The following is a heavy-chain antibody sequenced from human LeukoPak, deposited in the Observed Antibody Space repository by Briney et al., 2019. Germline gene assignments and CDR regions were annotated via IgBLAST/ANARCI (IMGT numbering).Heavy chain of an antibody. D-gene: IGHD6-19*01. Sequence: GSLRLSCAASGFTFSTYAMSWVRQAPGRGLGWVSVISGGGSTIYYADSVKGRFTISRDNSKNTLYLQMNSLRAEDTAVYYCARDLHHSSGWYGNWFDPWGQGTLVTVSS. CDR3: ARDLHHSSGWYGNWFDP. J-gene: IGHJ5*02. CDR1: GFTFSTYA. V-gene: IGHV3-23*01. CDR2: ISGGGSTI.